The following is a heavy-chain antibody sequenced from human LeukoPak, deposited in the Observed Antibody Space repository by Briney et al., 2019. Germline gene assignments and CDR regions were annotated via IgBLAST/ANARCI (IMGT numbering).Heavy chain of an antibody. CDR3: AKEEDGRYSSSWTFDY. D-gene: IGHD6-13*01. Sequence: GGSLRLSCAASGFTFSSYAMSWVRQAPGKGLEWVSAISGSGGSTYYADSVKGRFTISRDNSKNTLYLQMNSLRAEDTAVYYCAKEEDGRYSSSWTFDYWGQGTLVTVSS. CDR1: GFTFSSYA. CDR2: ISGSGGST. V-gene: IGHV3-23*01. J-gene: IGHJ4*02.